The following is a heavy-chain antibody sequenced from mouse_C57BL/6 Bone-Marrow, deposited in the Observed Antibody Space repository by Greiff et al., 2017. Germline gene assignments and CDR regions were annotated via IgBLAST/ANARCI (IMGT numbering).Heavy chain of an antibody. CDR3: ARSYDYDNYTMDC. D-gene: IGHD2-4*01. J-gene: IGHJ4*01. CDR2: LHPNGGSP. V-gene: IGHV1-64*01. Sequence: QVQLQQPGAELVQPGASVKLSCKASGYTFTNYWMHWVKQRPGKGLAWFGMLHPNGGSPDYNEKFKSEATLSVDKSSSTAYMELSSLTSEDSAVYYCARSYDYDNYTMDCWGQGTSVTVSS. CDR1: GYTFTNYW.